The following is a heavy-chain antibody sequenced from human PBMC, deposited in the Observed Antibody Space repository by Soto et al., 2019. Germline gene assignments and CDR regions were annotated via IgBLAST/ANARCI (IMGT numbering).Heavy chain of an antibody. D-gene: IGHD4-17*01. CDR3: ARIDYGDYGPFFDY. J-gene: IGHJ4*02. Sequence: EVQLVESGGGLVQPGGALRLSCAASGFTFSDHHMDWVRQAPGKGLDWVGRTRNKATGYTTEYAASVQGRFTISRDDSKNSLYLQMNSRKTEDTAVYFCARIDYGDYGPFFDYWGRGTLVTVSS. V-gene: IGHV3-72*01. CDR1: GFTFSDHH. CDR2: TRNKATGYTT.